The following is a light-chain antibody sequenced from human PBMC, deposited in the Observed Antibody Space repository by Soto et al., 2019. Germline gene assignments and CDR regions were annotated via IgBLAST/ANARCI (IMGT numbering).Light chain of an antibody. Sequence: DIQMTQSPSTLSASVGDRVTITCRASQSISSWLAWYQQKPGKAPELLIYAASTLQSGVPSRFSGRGSGKDFTFTISSLQPDDSGTYYCQQFYDLPITFGQGTRLEIK. CDR3: QQFYDLPIT. CDR1: QSISSW. J-gene: IGKJ5*01. CDR2: AAS. V-gene: IGKV1-5*01.